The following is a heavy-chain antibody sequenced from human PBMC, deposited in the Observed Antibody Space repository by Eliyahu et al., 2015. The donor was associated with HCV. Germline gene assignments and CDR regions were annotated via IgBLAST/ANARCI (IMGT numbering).Heavy chain of an antibody. J-gene: IGHJ5*02. D-gene: IGHD6-19*01. Sequence: QVQLQESGPGLVKPSETLSLTCTVSGGSITTYYWSWIRQPPGKGLEWIGYIHYSGSTKYNPSLKSRVTISVDTSKNQFSLKVTSVTAADTAVYYCASGGGGIAVAGTGGWFDPWGQGTLVTVSS. CDR2: IHYSGST. CDR1: GGSITTYY. V-gene: IGHV4-59*01. CDR3: ASGGGGIAVAGTGGWFDP.